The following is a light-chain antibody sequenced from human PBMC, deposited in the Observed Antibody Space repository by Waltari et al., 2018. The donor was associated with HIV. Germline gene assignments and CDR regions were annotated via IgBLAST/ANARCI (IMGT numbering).Light chain of an antibody. CDR2: LGS. Sequence: CRSSQSLLHSNGYSYLDWYLQKPGQSPQLLIYLGSNRASGVPDRFSGSGSGTDFTLKISRVEAEDVGVYYCMQALQTPRTFGQGTKVEIK. CDR3: MQALQTPRT. J-gene: IGKJ1*01. CDR1: QSLLHSNGYSY. V-gene: IGKV2-28*01.